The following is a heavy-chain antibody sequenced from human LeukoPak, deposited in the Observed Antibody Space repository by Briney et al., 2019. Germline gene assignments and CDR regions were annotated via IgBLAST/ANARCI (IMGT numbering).Heavy chain of an antibody. CDR2: MNPNSGNT. Sequence: GASVKVSCKASGYTFTSYDINWVRQATGQGLEWMGWMNPNSGNTGYAQKFQGRVTMTRNTSISTAYMELSSLRSEDTAVYYCARGLVPAAIERGYYYYYMDVWGKGTTVTISS. J-gene: IGHJ6*03. CDR1: GYTFTSYD. V-gene: IGHV1-8*01. D-gene: IGHD2-2*01. CDR3: ARGLVPAAIERGYYYYYMDV.